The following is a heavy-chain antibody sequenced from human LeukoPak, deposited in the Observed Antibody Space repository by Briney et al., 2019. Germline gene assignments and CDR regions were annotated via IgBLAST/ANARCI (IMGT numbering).Heavy chain of an antibody. CDR3: AKTPYCSGGSCYPYYFDY. D-gene: IGHD2-15*01. CDR2: ISWNSGSI. CDR1: GFTFDDYA. J-gene: IGHJ4*02. V-gene: IGHV3-9*01. Sequence: GGSLRLSCAASGFTFDDYAMHWVRQAPGKGLEWVSGISWNSGSIGYADSVKGRFTISRDNAKNSLYLQMNSLRAEDTALYYCAKTPYCSGGSCYPYYFDYWGQGTLVTVSS.